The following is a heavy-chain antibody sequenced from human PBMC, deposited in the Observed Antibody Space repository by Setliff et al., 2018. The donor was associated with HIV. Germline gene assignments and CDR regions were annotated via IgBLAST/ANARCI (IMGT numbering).Heavy chain of an antibody. CDR1: GFTVSGNF. Sequence: PGGSLRLSCAASGFTVSGNFMTWVRQAPGKGLEWISIIYSVSSTYYADSVKGRFTMSRDTSKNTVFLQMNSLRVEDTAVYYCAREIGSSLIPTGRNRYYMDVWGNGTTVTVS. CDR3: AREIGSSLIPTGRNRYYMDV. CDR2: IYSVSST. J-gene: IGHJ6*03. D-gene: IGHD2-2*01. V-gene: IGHV3-53*01.